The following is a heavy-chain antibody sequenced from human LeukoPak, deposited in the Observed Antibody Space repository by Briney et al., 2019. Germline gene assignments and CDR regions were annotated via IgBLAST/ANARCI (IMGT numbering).Heavy chain of an antibody. Sequence: PSETLSLTCAVSGGSFSAFFWRWIRQPPGKGLEWIGDVGHSGSTNYNPSLKSRVTISVDTSKNQFSLKLSSVTAADTAVYYCARLDSTVTTARALDIWGQGTMVSVSS. V-gene: IGHV4-34*01. CDR2: VGHSGST. CDR3: ARLDSTVTTARALDI. D-gene: IGHD4-17*01. CDR1: GGSFSAFF. J-gene: IGHJ3*02.